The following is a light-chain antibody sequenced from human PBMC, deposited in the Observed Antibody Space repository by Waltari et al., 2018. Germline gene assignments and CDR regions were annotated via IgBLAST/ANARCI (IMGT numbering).Light chain of an antibody. V-gene: IGKV3-20*01. Sequence: EIVLTQSPGTLSLSPGEGANLSCRTSQTISTTYLALYQQKPGQAPTLLIYGTFTRATGIPDRFTGSGSGTHFSLTISSLEPEDFATYYCQQYDISPLTFGGGTKVEIK. CDR3: QQYDISPLT. CDR1: QTISTTY. J-gene: IGKJ4*01. CDR2: GTF.